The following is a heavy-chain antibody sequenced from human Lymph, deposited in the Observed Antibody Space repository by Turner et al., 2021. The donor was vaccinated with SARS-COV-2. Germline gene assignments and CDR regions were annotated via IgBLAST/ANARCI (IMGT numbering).Heavy chain of an antibody. CDR2: ISSSCSYI. J-gene: IGHJ4*02. CDR3: ARDIPTTADYFAY. CDR1: GFTFSTYS. D-gene: IGHD4-17*01. V-gene: IGHV3-21*01. Sequence: EVQLVESGGGLVKPGGSLTVSCAASGFTFSTYSMNWVRQAPGKGLEWISAISSSCSYIYYADSVKGRYAISRDDAKNSLYLQMNSLRYEETAVYYCARDIPTTADYFAYWGQGTLVTVSS.